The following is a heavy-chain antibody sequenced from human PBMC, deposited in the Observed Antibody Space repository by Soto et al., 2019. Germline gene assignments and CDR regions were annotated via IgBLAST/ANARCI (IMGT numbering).Heavy chain of an antibody. J-gene: IGHJ4*02. Sequence: QVQLQESGPGLVKPSQTLSLTCTVSGGSISSGGYYWSWIRQHPGKGLEWIGYTSYSGSTYYNPSLKRRVTISVATSKTQFSLQLSSVTAADTAVYSCAREPSICGQVTLVTVSS. CDR1: GGSISSGGYY. V-gene: IGHV4-31*03. CDR3: AREPSI. CDR2: TSYSGST.